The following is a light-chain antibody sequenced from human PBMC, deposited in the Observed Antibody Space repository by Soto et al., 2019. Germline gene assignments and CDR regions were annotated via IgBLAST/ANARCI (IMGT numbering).Light chain of an antibody. V-gene: IGKV1-39*01. Sequence: DIQMPQSPSSLAASVGDRISITCRASQGIGTYINWDQHKPGKAPKLLIYAASSLYSGVPSRFSGRGSGTDFSLAISSLQPEEFAADYCQRSYSTPPFGRGTRGEI. CDR1: QGIGTY. CDR2: AAS. CDR3: QRSYSTPP. J-gene: IGKJ4*01.